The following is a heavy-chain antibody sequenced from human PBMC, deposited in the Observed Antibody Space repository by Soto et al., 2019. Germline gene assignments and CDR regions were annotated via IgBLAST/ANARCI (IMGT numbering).Heavy chain of an antibody. V-gene: IGHV3-9*01. Sequence: SGGSLRLSCAASGFTFDDYAMHWVRQAPGKGLEWVSGISWNSGSIGYADPVKGRFTISRDNAKNSLYLQMNSLRAEDTALYYCAKDRNALIEARSGGMDVWGQGTTVTVSS. CDR2: ISWNSGSI. CDR1: GFTFDDYA. D-gene: IGHD6-6*01. CDR3: AKDRNALIEARSGGMDV. J-gene: IGHJ6*02.